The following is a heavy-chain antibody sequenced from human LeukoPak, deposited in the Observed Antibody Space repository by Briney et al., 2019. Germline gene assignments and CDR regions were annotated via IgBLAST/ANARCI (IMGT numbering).Heavy chain of an antibody. CDR2: IYYSGST. Sequence: SETLSLTCSVSGGSISSSSHYWDWIRQPPGEGLEWVGSIYYSGSTYYNPSLKSRVTISVDTSKNQFSLKLISVTAADTAVYYCAREDTGGLDYWGQGILVTVSP. J-gene: IGHJ4*02. V-gene: IGHV4-39*07. D-gene: IGHD2-8*02. CDR3: AREDTGGLDY. CDR1: GGSISSSSHY.